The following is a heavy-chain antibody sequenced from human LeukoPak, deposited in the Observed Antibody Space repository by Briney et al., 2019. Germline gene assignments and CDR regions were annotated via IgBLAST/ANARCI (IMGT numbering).Heavy chain of an antibody. D-gene: IGHD3-10*01. CDR2: ISGNGANT. CDR3: VARNGYHYAFDY. J-gene: IGHJ4*02. Sequence: PGGSLRLSCVGSELTFSAYAMSWVRQTPGKGLEWVSGISGNGANTDSADSVEGRFTISRDNSKDTLYLEMTNLRAEDAAVYYCVARNGYHYAFDYWGRGTQVVVSS. CDR1: ELTFSAYA. V-gene: IGHV3-23*01.